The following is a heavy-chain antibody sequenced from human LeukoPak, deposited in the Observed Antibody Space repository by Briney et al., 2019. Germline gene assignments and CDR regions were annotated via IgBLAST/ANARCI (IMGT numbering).Heavy chain of an antibody. CDR2: IYYSGST. J-gene: IGHJ2*01. Sequence: SETLSLTCGVYGGSFSGYYWSWIRQPPGKGLEWIGYIYYSGSTNYNPSLKSRVTISLDTSKNQFSLKLSSVTAADTAVYYCARNSIVGWYFDLWGRGTLVTVSS. D-gene: IGHD1-26*01. CDR3: ARNSIVGWYFDL. CDR1: GGSFSGYY. V-gene: IGHV4-59*01.